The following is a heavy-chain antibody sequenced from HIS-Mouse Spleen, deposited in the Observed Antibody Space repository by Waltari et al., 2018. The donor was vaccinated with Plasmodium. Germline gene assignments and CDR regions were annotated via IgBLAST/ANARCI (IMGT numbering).Heavy chain of an antibody. Sequence: QVQLVPSGAEVKKPGTSVKVSCKASGSAFTRYYMHWVRQAPGQGLEWMGWINPNSGGTNYAQKFQGRVTMTRDTSISTAYMELSRLRSDDTAVYYCARVLGYKAAAGTFVEYFQHWGQGTLVTVSS. V-gene: IGHV1-2*02. J-gene: IGHJ1*01. CDR3: ARVLGYKAAAGTFVEYFQH. CDR1: GSAFTRYY. CDR2: INPNSGGT. D-gene: IGHD6-13*01.